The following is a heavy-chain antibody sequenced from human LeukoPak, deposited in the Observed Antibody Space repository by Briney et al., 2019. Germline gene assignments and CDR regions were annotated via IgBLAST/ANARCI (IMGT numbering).Heavy chain of an antibody. CDR2: FYKSGST. CDR1: GDSISSSTYY. J-gene: IGHJ4*02. D-gene: IGHD1-26*01. V-gene: IGHV4-39*01. CDR3: ARHRGQWELLDY. Sequence: PSETLSLTCTVSGDSISSSTYYWAWIRQPPGKGLEWIGSFYKSGSTYYNPSLKSRVTISVDTSKNQFSLKLTSVTAADTAVYYCARHRGQWELLDYWGQGTLVTVS.